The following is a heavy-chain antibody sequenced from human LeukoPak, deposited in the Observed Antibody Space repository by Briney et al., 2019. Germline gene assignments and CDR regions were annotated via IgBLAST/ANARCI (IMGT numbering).Heavy chain of an antibody. D-gene: IGHD6-19*01. CDR1: GGSISSYY. CDR3: ARAAEYSSGWYLFDY. J-gene: IGHJ4*02. CDR2: ISYSGST. Sequence: SETLSLTCTVSGGSISSYYWSWIRQPPGKGLEWIGYISYSGSTNYNPSLKSRVTISIDTSKNQFSLKLSSVTAADTAMYYCARAAEYSSGWYLFDYWGQGILVTVSA. V-gene: IGHV4-59*12.